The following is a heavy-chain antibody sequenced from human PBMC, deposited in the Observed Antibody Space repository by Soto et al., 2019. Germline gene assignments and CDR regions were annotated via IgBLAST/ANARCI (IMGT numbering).Heavy chain of an antibody. CDR2: VDYRGST. V-gene: IGHV4-61*01. D-gene: IGHD5-12*01. CDR3: ARETTEKISDGYNTYYFDY. CDR1: GGSDSSGSQF. Sequence: SENLAITCPFSGGSDSSGSQFPSWHWQAAGKGLERVGYVDYRGSTNYTPPLKSRVTISVDTSKNQFSLKLSSVTAADTAVYYCARETTEKISDGYNTYYFDYWGQGTLVTVSS. J-gene: IGHJ4*02.